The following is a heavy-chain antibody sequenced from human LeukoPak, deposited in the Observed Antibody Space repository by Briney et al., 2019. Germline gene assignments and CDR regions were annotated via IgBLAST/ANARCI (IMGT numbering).Heavy chain of an antibody. V-gene: IGHV4-34*01. CDR3: ARGPAKPVSNDSSGYYSYYFDY. CDR2: NNHRGST. CDR1: GGSFSGYY. J-gene: IGHJ4*02. D-gene: IGHD3-22*01. Sequence: SATLSLTCAVYGGSFSGYYWSWIRQPPGKGLEWIGENNHRGSTNYNPSLKSRVTISVDTSKNQFSLKLSSVTAADTAVYYCARGPAKPVSNDSSGYYSYYFDYWGQGTLVTVSS.